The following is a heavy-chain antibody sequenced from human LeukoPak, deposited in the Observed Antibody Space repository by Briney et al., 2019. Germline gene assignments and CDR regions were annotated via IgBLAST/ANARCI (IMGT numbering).Heavy chain of an antibody. CDR2: IYHSGST. J-gene: IGHJ3*02. Sequence: SETLSLTCTVSGYSISSGYYWGWIRQPPGKGLEWIGSIYHSGSTYYNPSLKSRVTISVDTSKNQFSLKLSSVTAADTAVYYCARDREACSGGSCYSGLFDIWGQGTMVTVSS. CDR1: GYSISSGYY. D-gene: IGHD2-15*01. CDR3: ARDREACSGGSCYSGLFDI. V-gene: IGHV4-38-2*02.